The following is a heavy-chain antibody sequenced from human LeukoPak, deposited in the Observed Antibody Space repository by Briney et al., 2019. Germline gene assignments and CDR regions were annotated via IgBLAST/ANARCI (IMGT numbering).Heavy chain of an antibody. V-gene: IGHV3-74*01. Sequence: GGSLRLSCAASGLTFSSNWMHWVRQAPRKGLVWVSRINSDGSSRTYADSVKGRFTISRDNAKNTLYLQMNSLRADDTGVYYCAKAADPLSWLDPWGQGTLVTVSS. J-gene: IGHJ5*02. CDR3: AKAADPLSWLDP. CDR1: GLTFSSNW. CDR2: INSDGSSR. D-gene: IGHD6-13*01.